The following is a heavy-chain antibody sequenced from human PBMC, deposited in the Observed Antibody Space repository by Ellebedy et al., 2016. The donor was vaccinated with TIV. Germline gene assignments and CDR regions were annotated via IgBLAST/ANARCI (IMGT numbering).Heavy chain of an antibody. Sequence: GGSLRLSCSASGFTFSHYAMHWVRQAPGKGLEYVSAMNNNGGNTYYADSVKGRFTISRDSSKNTLYLQMSSLRPEETAMYYCVKDRGDIIRDFDYWGQGTLVTVSS. J-gene: IGHJ4*02. CDR3: VKDRGDIIRDFDY. V-gene: IGHV3-64D*06. CDR2: MNNNGGNT. D-gene: IGHD2-21*02. CDR1: GFTFSHYA.